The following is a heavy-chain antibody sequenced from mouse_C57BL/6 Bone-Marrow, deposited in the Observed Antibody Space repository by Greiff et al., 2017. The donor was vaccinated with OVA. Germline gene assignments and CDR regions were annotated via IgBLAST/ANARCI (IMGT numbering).Heavy chain of an antibody. J-gene: IGHJ4*01. CDR1: GYTFTSYW. V-gene: IGHV1-50*01. D-gene: IGHD2-3*01. Sequence: VQLQQPGAELVKPGASVKLSCKASGYTFTSYWMQWVKQRPGQGLEWIGEIDPSDSYNNYNQKFKGKATLTVDTSSSTAYMQLSSLTSEDSAVYYCARGWLLQAMDYWGQGTSVTVSS. CDR2: IDPSDSYN. CDR3: ARGWLLQAMDY.